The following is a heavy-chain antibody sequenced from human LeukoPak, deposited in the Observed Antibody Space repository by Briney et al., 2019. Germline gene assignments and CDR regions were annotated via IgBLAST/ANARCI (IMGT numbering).Heavy chain of an antibody. CDR2: VSGSGGST. CDR3: AKDRAGYCSSTSCPRGMDV. J-gene: IGHJ6*02. D-gene: IGHD2-2*01. V-gene: IGHV3-23*01. Sequence: GASLRLSCAASGFTFSSYAMSWVRQAPGKGLEWVSAVSGSGGSTYHADSVKGRFTISRDNSKNTLYLQMNSLRAEDTAVYYCAKDRAGYCSSTSCPRGMDVWGQGTTVTVSS. CDR1: GFTFSSYA.